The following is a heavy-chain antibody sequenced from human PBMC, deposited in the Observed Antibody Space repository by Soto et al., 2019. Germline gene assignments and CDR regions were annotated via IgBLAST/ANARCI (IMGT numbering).Heavy chain of an antibody. Sequence: SQTLSLTCAISGDSVSSNSAAWNWIRQSPSRGLEWLGRTYYRSKWYNDYAVSVKSRITINPDTSKNQFSLQLNSVTPEDTAVYYCAKTGGESMGGYSYGYLETNWFDPWGQGTLVTAPQ. J-gene: IGHJ5*02. CDR3: AKTGGESMGGYSYGYLETNWFDP. CDR1: GDSVSSNSAA. D-gene: IGHD5-18*01. V-gene: IGHV6-1*01. CDR2: TYYRSKWYN.